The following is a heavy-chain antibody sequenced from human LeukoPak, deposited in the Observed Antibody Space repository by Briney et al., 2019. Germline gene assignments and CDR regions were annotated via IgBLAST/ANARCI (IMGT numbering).Heavy chain of an antibody. J-gene: IGHJ4*02. Sequence: PGGSLRLSCAASGFTFSNYWMHWVRQAPGEGLVWVSRINSDGSSTNYADSVKGRFTISRDNAKNTLYLQMNSLRAEDTAVYYCARDPPVYDSSWGQGTLVTASS. CDR2: INSDGSST. D-gene: IGHD3-22*01. CDR1: GFTFSNYW. V-gene: IGHV3-74*01. CDR3: ARDPPVYDSS.